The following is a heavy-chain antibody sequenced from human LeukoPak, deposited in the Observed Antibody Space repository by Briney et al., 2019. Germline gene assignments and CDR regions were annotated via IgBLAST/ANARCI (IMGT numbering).Heavy chain of an antibody. Sequence: GASVKVSCKASGYTFTSYDINWVRQATGQGLEWMGWMNPNSGNTGYAQKFQGRVTMTRNTSISTAYMELSSLRSEDTAVYYCAREVEVAAASTNYGMDVWGQGTTVTVSS. CDR3: AREVEVAAASTNYGMDV. J-gene: IGHJ6*02. V-gene: IGHV1-8*01. CDR1: GYTFTSYD. CDR2: MNPNSGNT. D-gene: IGHD6-13*01.